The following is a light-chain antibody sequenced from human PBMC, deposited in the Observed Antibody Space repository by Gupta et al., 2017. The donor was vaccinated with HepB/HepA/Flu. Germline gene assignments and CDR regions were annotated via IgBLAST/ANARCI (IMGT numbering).Light chain of an antibody. J-gene: IGKJ1*01. CDR1: QYIGNF. CDR3: HREYAYPWT. CDR2: RAS. Sequence: DIQMIQSPSSLSASVGDTVTICCRARQYIGNFLAWYQQRPGKAPKTLIYRASTLESGVPLNFDGNGSGTEFTLTIRVLHPEDFGNYYCHREYAYPWTFGQGTRVEI. V-gene: IGKV1-16*02.